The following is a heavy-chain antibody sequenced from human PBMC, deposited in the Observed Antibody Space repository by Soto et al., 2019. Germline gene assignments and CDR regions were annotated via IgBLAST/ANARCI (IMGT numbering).Heavy chain of an antibody. D-gene: IGHD3-3*01. CDR2: IIPIFGTA. V-gene: IGHV1-69*01. CDR1: GGTFSSYA. CDR3: ARDQNDFWSGYGGDYYYYGMDV. Sequence: QVPLVQSGAEVKKPGSSVKVSCKASGGTFSSYAISWVRQAPGQGLEWMGGIIPIFGTANYAQKFQGRVTITADESTSTAYMELSSLRSEDTAVYYCARDQNDFWSGYGGDYYYYGMDVWGQGTTVTVSS. J-gene: IGHJ6*02.